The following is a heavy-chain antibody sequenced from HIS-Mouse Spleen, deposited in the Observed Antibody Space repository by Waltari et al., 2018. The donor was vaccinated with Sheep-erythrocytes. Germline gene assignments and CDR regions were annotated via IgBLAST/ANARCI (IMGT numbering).Heavy chain of an antibody. CDR3: AQTGATTPHFDY. V-gene: IGHV1-69*04. CDR1: GGTFSSYA. D-gene: IGHD1-26*01. Sequence: QVQLVQSGAEVKKPGSSVKVSCKASGGTFSSYAISWVRQAPGPGLEWMGRFIPILGQANDAQKCKGRVTITAEKSTSTAYMELSSLRSEDTAVYYCAQTGATTPHFDYWGQGTLVTVSS. CDR2: FIPILGQA. J-gene: IGHJ4*02.